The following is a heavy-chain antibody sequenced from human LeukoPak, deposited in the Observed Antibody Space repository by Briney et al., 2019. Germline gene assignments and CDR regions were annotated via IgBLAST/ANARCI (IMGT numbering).Heavy chain of an antibody. D-gene: IGHD4-17*01. CDR1: GYTFTSYG. CDR2: ISAYNGNT. CDR3: AIGGDRTPRYGMDV. J-gene: IGHJ6*02. Sequence: ASLKVSCKASGYTFTSYGISWVRQAPGQGLEWMGWISAYNGNTNYAQKLQGRVTMTTDTSTSTAYMELRSLRSDDTAVYYCAIGGDRTPRYGMDVWGQGTTVTVSS. V-gene: IGHV1-18*01.